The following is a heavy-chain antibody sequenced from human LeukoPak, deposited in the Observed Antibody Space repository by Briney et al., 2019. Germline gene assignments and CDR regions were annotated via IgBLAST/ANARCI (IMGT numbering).Heavy chain of an antibody. CDR3: ARDPVEWELLLDY. J-gene: IGHJ4*02. V-gene: IGHV3-7*01. Sequence: GGSLRLSCAASGFTFSSYWMGWVRQAPGKRLEWVANMNTDGSEKYYADSAKGRFTVSRDNARNSAYLQMNSLRVEDTAVYYCARDPVEWELLLDYWGQGTLVTVSS. CDR2: MNTDGSEK. D-gene: IGHD1-26*01. CDR1: GFTFSSYW.